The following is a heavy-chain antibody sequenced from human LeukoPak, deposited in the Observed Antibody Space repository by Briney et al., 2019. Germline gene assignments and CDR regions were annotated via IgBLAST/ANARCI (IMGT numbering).Heavy chain of an antibody. CDR2: IYYSGST. CDR3: ARVHTVTFFDY. Sequence: SETLSLTCTVSGGSISSSSYYWGWIRQPPGKGLEWMGSIYYSGSTYYNPSLKTRVTISVDTSKNQFSLKLSSVTAADTPVYYCARVHTVTFFDYWGQGTLVTVSS. CDR1: GGSISSSSYY. J-gene: IGHJ4*02. V-gene: IGHV4-39*01. D-gene: IGHD4-17*01.